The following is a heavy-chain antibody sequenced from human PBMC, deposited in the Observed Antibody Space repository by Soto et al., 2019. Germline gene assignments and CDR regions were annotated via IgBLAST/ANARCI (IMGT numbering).Heavy chain of an antibody. J-gene: IGHJ4*02. Sequence: QVQLVESGGGVVQPGRSLRLSCAASGFTFSNYALHWVRQAPDKGLEWVAVISDDGSNKYYADSVKGRFTISRDNSKNTLYLQMNSLRAEDTAVYYCARDRFASSWSYFDYWGQGTPVTVSS. D-gene: IGHD6-13*01. CDR2: ISDDGSNK. CDR1: GFTFSNYA. CDR3: ARDRFASSWSYFDY. V-gene: IGHV3-30-3*01.